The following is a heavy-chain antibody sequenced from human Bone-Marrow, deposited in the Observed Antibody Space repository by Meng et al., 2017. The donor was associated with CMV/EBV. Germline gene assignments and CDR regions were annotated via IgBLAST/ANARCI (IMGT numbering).Heavy chain of an antibody. D-gene: IGHD3-16*02. J-gene: IGHJ6*02. Sequence: GESLKISCAASGFTFSSYSMNWVRQAPGKGLEWVSSISSSSSYIYYADSVKGRFTISRDNAKNSLYLQMNSLRAEDTAVYYCARDRLYDLPYAMDVCGQGTTVTASS. CDR3: ARDRLYDLPYAMDV. V-gene: IGHV3-21*04. CDR1: GFTFSSYS. CDR2: ISSSSSYI.